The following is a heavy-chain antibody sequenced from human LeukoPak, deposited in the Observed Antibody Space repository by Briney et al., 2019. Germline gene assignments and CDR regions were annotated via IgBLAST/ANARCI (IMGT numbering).Heavy chain of an antibody. CDR3: TSEDY. Sequence: ASVKVSCKASGYTFTSHYLFWVRQAPGQGLEWMGWISPYSGDTNYAQKFQGSVTVTRDTSISTAYLELTRLRSDDTAVYYCTSEDYWGQGTPVTVSS. CDR2: ISPYSGDT. V-gene: IGHV1-2*02. J-gene: IGHJ4*02. CDR1: GYTFTSHY.